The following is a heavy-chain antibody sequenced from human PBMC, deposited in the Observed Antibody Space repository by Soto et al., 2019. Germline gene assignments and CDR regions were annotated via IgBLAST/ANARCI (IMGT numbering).Heavy chain of an antibody. D-gene: IGHD2-15*01. CDR2: MNPNSGNT. Sequence: ASVKVSCKASGYTFTSYDINWVRQATGQGLEWMGWMNPNSGNTGYAQKFQGRVTMTRNTSISTAYMELSSLRSEDTAVYYCARVEENCSGGSCGDAFDIWGQGTMVTVSS. CDR3: ARVEENCSGGSCGDAFDI. CDR1: GYTFTSYD. J-gene: IGHJ3*02. V-gene: IGHV1-8*01.